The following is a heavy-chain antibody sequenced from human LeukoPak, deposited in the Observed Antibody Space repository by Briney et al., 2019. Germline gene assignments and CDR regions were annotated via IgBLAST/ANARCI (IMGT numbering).Heavy chain of an antibody. CDR3: ARGRGLYGMDV. Sequence: GGSLRLSCAASGFTFSSYSMNWVRQAPGKGLEGVSYTSSTGNTMYYADSVKGRFTISRDNANNSLYLQMNSLRVEDTSFYYCARGRGLYGMDVWGQGTTVTVSS. CDR2: TSSTGNTM. J-gene: IGHJ6*02. CDR1: GFTFSSYS. V-gene: IGHV3-48*04.